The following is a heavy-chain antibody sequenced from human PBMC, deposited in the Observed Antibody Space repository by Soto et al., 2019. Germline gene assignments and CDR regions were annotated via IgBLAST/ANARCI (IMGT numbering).Heavy chain of an antibody. CDR2: IIPIFGTA. V-gene: IGHV1-69*01. Sequence: QVQLVQSGAEVKKPGSSVKVSCKASGGTFSSYAISWVRQAPGQGLEWMGGIIPIFGTANYAQKFQGRVTITADESTRTAYMELSSLRSEDTAVYYCARVKEGSRGLMLPPNDYWGQGTLVTVSS. CDR3: ARVKEGSRGLMLPPNDY. CDR1: GGTFSSYA. J-gene: IGHJ4*02. D-gene: IGHD6-19*01.